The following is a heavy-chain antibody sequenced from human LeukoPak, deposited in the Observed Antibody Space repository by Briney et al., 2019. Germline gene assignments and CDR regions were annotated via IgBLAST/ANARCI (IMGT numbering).Heavy chain of an antibody. V-gene: IGHV4-59*12. CDR1: GGSISSYY. CDR3: ARSDCSSTSCYVDY. CDR2: IYYSGST. J-gene: IGHJ4*02. Sequence: SETLSLTCTVSGGSISSYYWSWIRQPPGKGLESIGYIYYSGSTNYNPSLKSRVTISVDTSKNQFSLKLSSVTAADTAVYYCARSDCSSTSCYVDYWGQGTLVTVSS. D-gene: IGHD2-2*01.